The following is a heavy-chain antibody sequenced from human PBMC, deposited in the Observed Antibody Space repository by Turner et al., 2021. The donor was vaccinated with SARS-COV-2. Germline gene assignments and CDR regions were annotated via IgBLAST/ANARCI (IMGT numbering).Heavy chain of an antibody. D-gene: IGHD6-13*01. J-gene: IGHJ4*02. CDR1: GFTFSSYG. CDR3: ARDRVSSSWTFDY. V-gene: IGHV3-33*01. CDR2: IWYDGSNK. Sequence: QVQLVESGGGVVQPGRSLRPSCAASGFTFSSYGMHWVRQAPGKGLEWVAVIWYDGSNKYYADSVKGRFTISRDNSKNTLYLQMNSLRAEDTAVYYCARDRVSSSWTFDYWGQGTLVTVSS.